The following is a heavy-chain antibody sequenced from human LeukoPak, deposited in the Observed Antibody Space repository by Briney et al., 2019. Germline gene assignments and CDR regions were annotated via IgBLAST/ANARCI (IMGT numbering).Heavy chain of an antibody. CDR2: IYYSGST. J-gene: IGHJ6*02. CDR3: ALGIIDYYYGMDV. V-gene: IGHV4-61*01. Sequence: SGTLSLTCTVSGGSVSSGSYYWSWIRQPPGKGLEWIGYIYYSGSTNYNPSLKSRVTISVDTSKNQFSLKLSSVTAADTAVYYCALGIIDYYYGMDVWGQGTTVTVSS. CDR1: GGSVSSGSYY. D-gene: IGHD7-27*01.